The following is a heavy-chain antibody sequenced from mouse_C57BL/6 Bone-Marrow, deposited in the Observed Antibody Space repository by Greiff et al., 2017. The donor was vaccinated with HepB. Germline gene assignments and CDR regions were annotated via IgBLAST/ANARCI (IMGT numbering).Heavy chain of an antibody. CDR3: ARRVNGYDERGDY. CDR2: INPGCGGT. D-gene: IGHD2-2*01. Sequence: VQLQQSGAELVRPGTSVKVSCKASGYAFTNYLIEWVKQRPGQGLEWIGVINPGCGGTNYNEKFKGKATLTADKSSSTAYMQLSSLTSEDSAVYFCARRVNGYDERGDYWGQGTTLTVSS. CDR1: GYAFTNYL. J-gene: IGHJ2*01. V-gene: IGHV1-54*01.